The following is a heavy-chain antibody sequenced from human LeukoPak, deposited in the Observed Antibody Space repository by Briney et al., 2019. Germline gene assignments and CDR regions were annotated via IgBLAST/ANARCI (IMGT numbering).Heavy chain of an antibody. Sequence: GGSLRLSCAASGFTFSSYAMSWVRQAPGKGLEWVSAISGSGGSTYYADSVKGRFTISRDNSKNTLYLQMNSLRGEDTAVYNCARVRNNRNWNYDYWGQGTLVTVSS. CDR1: GFTFSSYA. D-gene: IGHD1-7*01. J-gene: IGHJ4*02. CDR2: ISGSGGST. CDR3: ARVRNNRNWNYDY. V-gene: IGHV3-23*01.